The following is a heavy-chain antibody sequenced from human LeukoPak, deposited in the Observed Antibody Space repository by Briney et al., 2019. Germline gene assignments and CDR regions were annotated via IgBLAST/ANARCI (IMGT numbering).Heavy chain of an antibody. CDR3: ARGTKRLGARRNYYYYYMDV. D-gene: IGHD1-14*01. Sequence: SETLSLTCAVYGGSFSGYYWSWIRQPPGKGLEWIGEINHSGSTNYNPSLKSRVTISVDTSKNQFSLKLSSVTAADTAVYYCARGTKRLGARRNYYYYYMDVWGKGTTVTVSS. CDR2: INHSGST. J-gene: IGHJ6*03. V-gene: IGHV4-34*01. CDR1: GGSFSGYY.